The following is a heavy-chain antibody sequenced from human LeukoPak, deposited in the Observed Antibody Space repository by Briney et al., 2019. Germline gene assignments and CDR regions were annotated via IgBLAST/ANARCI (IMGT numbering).Heavy chain of an antibody. CDR3: ARHIPVIWSSGYYYGMDV. Sequence: PSGTLSLTCTVSGGSISNYYWSWIRQPPGKGLEWIGYISYSGSTNYNPSLRSRVAISEDTSRNQFSLRLNSVTAADTAVYYCARHIPVIWSSGYYYGMDVWGQGTTVTVSS. V-gene: IGHV4-59*08. CDR1: GGSISNYY. CDR2: ISYSGST. D-gene: IGHD3-3*01. J-gene: IGHJ6*02.